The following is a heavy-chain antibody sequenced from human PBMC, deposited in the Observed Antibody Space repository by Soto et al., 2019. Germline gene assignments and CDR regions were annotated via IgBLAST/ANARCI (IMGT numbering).Heavy chain of an antibody. D-gene: IGHD3-22*01. Sequence: ASVKVSCKASGGTFSSYAISWVRQAPGQGLEWMGGIIPIFGTANYAQKFQGRVTITADESTSTAYMELSSLRSEDTAVYYCARGRIGRYYYDSSGLNWFDPWGQGTLVTVSS. J-gene: IGHJ5*02. CDR1: GGTFSSYA. V-gene: IGHV1-69*13. CDR2: IIPIFGTA. CDR3: ARGRIGRYYYDSSGLNWFDP.